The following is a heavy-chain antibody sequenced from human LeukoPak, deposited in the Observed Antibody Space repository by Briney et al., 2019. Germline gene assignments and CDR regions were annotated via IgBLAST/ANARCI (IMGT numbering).Heavy chain of an antibody. J-gene: IGHJ5*02. CDR2: FDPEDGET. Sequence: ASVKVSCKVSGYTLTELSMHWVRQAPGKGLEWMGGFDPEDGETIYARKFQGRVTMTEDTSTDTAYMELSSLRSEDTAVYYCARGLNYGEGDWFDPWGQGTLVTVSS. CDR3: ARGLNYGEGDWFDP. CDR1: GYTLTELS. V-gene: IGHV1-24*01. D-gene: IGHD4-17*01.